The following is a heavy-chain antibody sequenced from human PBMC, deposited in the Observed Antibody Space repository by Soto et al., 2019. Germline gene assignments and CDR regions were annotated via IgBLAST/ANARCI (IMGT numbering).Heavy chain of an antibody. CDR3: AKDQDVVVPAAIYY. CDR2: ISGSGGST. Sequence: EVQLLESGGGLVQPGGSLRLSCAASGFTFSSYAMSWVRQAPGKGLEWVSAISGSGGSTSSADSVKCRFTISRDNSKNTLYLQMNSLRAEDKAVYYCAKDQDVVVPAAIYYWGQGTLVTVSS. V-gene: IGHV3-23*01. J-gene: IGHJ4*02. D-gene: IGHD2-2*01. CDR1: GFTFSSYA.